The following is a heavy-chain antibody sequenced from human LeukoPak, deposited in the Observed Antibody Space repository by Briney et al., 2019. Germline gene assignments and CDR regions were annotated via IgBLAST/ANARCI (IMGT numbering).Heavy chain of an antibody. CDR3: AKKDAAYYDFWSGYYAPFDY. Sequence: PGGSLRLPCAASGFTFSSYAMSWVRQAPGKGLEWVSAISGGGGSTYYADSVKGRFTISRDNSKNTLYLQMNSLRAEDTAVYYCAKKDAAYYDFWSGYYAPFDYWGQGTLVTVSS. CDR1: GFTFSSYA. V-gene: IGHV3-23*01. D-gene: IGHD3-3*01. J-gene: IGHJ4*02. CDR2: ISGGGGST.